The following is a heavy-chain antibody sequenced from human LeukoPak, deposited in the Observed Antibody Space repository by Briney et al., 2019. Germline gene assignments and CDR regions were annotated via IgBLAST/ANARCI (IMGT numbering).Heavy chain of an antibody. Sequence: GGSLRLSCAGSSLTFSDYGMSWVRQAPGKGLEWVSSISGSTSLTEYADSVKGRFSISRDNAKNSLYLQMNSLRAEDTAVYYCANFQKGGLEMATEDAFDIWGQGTMVTVSS. D-gene: IGHD5-24*01. CDR2: ISGSTSLT. J-gene: IGHJ3*02. V-gene: IGHV3-23*01. CDR3: ANFQKGGLEMATEDAFDI. CDR1: SLTFSDYG.